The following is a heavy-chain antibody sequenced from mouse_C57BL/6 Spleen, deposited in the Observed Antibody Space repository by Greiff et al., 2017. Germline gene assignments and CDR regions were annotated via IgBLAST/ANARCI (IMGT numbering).Heavy chain of an antibody. J-gene: IGHJ2*01. V-gene: IGHV1-42*01. CDR3: ARTITTVFDY. D-gene: IGHD1-1*01. CDR2: INPSTGGT. Sequence: VQLQQSGPELVKPGASVKISCKASGYSFTGYYMNWVKQSPEKSLEWIGEINPSTGGTTYNQKFKAKATLTVDKSSSTAYMQLKSLTSEDSAVYYCARTITTVFDYWGQGTTLTVSS. CDR1: GYSFTGYY.